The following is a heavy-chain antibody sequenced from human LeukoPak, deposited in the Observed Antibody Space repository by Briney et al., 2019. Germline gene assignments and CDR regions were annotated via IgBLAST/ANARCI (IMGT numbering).Heavy chain of an antibody. J-gene: IGHJ3*02. CDR1: GGSFSGYY. CDR3: ARGSSWYGYDAFDI. D-gene: IGHD6-13*01. V-gene: IGHV4-34*01. Sequence: SETLSLTCAVYGGSFSGYYWSWIRQPPGKGLEWIGEINHSGSTNYNPSLKSRVTIPVDTSKNQFSLKLSSVTAADTAVYYCARGSSWYGYDAFDIWGQGTMVTVSS. CDR2: INHSGST.